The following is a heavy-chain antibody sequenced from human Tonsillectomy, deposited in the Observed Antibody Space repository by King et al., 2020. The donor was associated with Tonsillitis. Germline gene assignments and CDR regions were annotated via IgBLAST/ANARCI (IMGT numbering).Heavy chain of an antibody. V-gene: IGHV4-30-2*01. CDR3: ARGTEYYDFWSGYWFDP. CDR2: NYHSGTT. Sequence: QLQESGSGLVKPSQTLSLTCAVSGGSGSSGAYSWNWIRQPPRKGLEWIGDNYHSGTTYFNPSLKSRVTNSVARPKNQFPLMLNSVTAADTALYYCARGTEYYDFWSGYWFDPWGQGTLVTVSS. CDR1: GGSGSSGAYS. D-gene: IGHD3-3*01. J-gene: IGHJ5*02.